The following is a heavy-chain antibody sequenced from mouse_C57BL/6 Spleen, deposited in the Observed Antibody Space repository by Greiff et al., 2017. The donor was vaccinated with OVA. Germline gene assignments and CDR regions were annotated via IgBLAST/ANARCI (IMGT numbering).Heavy chain of an antibody. D-gene: IGHD2-3*01. J-gene: IGHJ3*01. Sequence: EVMLVESGGGLVKPGGSLKLSCAASGFTFSSYAMSWVRQTPEKRLEWVATISDGGSYTYYPDNVKGRFTISRDNAKNNLYLQMSHLKSEDTAMYYCARGGGLLPFADWGKGLWSLSLQ. V-gene: IGHV5-4*03. CDR1: GFTFSSYA. CDR2: ISDGGSYT. CDR3: ARGGGLLPFAD.